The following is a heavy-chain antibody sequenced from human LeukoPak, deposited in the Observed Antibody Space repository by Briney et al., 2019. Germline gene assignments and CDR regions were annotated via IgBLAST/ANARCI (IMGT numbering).Heavy chain of an antibody. CDR3: ARANMVRGGFFDL. Sequence: SETLSLTCGVFGESLGGYFWTWSREPPGEGLEWIGEISHTGIPNYNASLKSRVTISVDTSKKQFSLRLTSVTAADTAVYYCARANMVRGGFFDLWGRGTLVTVSS. V-gene: IGHV4-34*01. J-gene: IGHJ2*01. CDR2: ISHTGIP. D-gene: IGHD3-10*01. CDR1: GESLGGYF.